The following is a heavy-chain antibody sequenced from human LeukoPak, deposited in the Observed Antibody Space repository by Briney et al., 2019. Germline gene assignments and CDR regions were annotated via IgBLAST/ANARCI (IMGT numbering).Heavy chain of an antibody. V-gene: IGHV3-33*06. CDR3: AKDVISQYYFDY. CDR2: IWYDGSNK. J-gene: IGHJ4*02. Sequence: GSLRLSCAASGFTFSSYGMHWVRQAPGKGLEWVAVIWYDGSNKYYADSVKGRFTISRDNSKNTLYLQMNSLRAEDTAVYYCAKDVISQYYFDYWGQGTLVTVSS. D-gene: IGHD2-21*01. CDR1: GFTFSSYG.